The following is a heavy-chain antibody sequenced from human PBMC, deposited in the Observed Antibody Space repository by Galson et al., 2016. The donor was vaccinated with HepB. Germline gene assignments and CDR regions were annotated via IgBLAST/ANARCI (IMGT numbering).Heavy chain of an antibody. CDR3: ARISHKYYYYYMDV. CDR2: TSGYSGST. Sequence: SVKVSCKASGYSFSSYGISWVRQAPGQGLEWMGWTSGYSGSTDYAQKIRGRVTMSRDTSTSTAYMELRSLRSDDTAAYYCARISHKYYYYYMDVWGKGTPVTVSS. V-gene: IGHV1-18*04. J-gene: IGHJ6*03. CDR1: GYSFSSYG.